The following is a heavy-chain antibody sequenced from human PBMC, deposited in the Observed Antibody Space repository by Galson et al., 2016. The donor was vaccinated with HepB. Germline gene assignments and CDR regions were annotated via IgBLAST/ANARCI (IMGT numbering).Heavy chain of an antibody. CDR2: IFHDESNK. CDR3: ARLTIQSLDY. V-gene: IGHV3-30*09. D-gene: IGHD4/OR15-4a*01. CDR1: GFTFSRYA. Sequence: SLRLSCAASGFTFSRYAMHWVRQAPGKGLEWVAVIFHDESNKYYADSVKGRFAISRDNSKNTLYLQLSSLRPEDTAVYYCARLTIQSLDYWGQGTLLTVSS. J-gene: IGHJ4*02.